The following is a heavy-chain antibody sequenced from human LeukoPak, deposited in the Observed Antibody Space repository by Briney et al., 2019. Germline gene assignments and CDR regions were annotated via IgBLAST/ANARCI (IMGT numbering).Heavy chain of an antibody. J-gene: IGHJ3*02. CDR2: INGEGRST. D-gene: IGHD6-19*01. CDR1: GFTFSTYW. CDR3: AREANSGYSSGDDAFDI. Sequence: PGGSLRLSCAASGFTFSTYWMHWVRQAPGKGLVWVSRINGEGRSTSHAVSVKGRFTISRDNAKNTLYLQMNSLRAEDTAVYYCAREANSGYSSGDDAFDIWGQGTMVTVSS. V-gene: IGHV3-74*01.